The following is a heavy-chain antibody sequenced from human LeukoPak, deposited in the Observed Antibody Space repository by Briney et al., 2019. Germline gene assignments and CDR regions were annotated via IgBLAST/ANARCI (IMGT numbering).Heavy chain of an antibody. CDR1: GYTFTSHY. Sequence: GASVKVSCKASGYTFTSHYMHWVRQAPGQGLEWMGIINPSGGSTSYAQKFQGRVTMTRDMSTSTVYMELSSLRSEDTAVYYCARADYDILTGYSPLFDYWGQGTLVTVSS. V-gene: IGHV1-46*01. CDR3: ARADYDILTGYSPLFDY. CDR2: INPSGGST. J-gene: IGHJ4*02. D-gene: IGHD3-9*01.